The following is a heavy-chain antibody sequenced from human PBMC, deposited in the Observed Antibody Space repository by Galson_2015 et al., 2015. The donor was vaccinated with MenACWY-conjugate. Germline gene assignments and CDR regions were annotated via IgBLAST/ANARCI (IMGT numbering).Heavy chain of an antibody. Sequence: SLRLSCAASGLTFSSYAMHWVRQAPGKGLEYVSAISSNGGSTYYADSVKGRFTISRDNSKNTLYLQMSSLRAEDTAVYYCVKGYCSGGSCYHLDYWVQGTLVTVSS. J-gene: IGHJ4*02. CDR3: VKGYCSGGSCYHLDY. D-gene: IGHD2-15*01. CDR2: ISSNGGST. CDR1: GLTFSSYA. V-gene: IGHV3-64D*06.